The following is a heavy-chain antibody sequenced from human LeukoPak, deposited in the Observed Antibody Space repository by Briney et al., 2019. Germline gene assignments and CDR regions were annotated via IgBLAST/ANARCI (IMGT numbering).Heavy chain of an antibody. CDR3: AREEPRYGGSDAFDI. CDR1: GGSISSGSYY. CDR2: IYTSGST. V-gene: IGHV4-61*02. J-gene: IGHJ3*02. Sequence: SETLSLTCTVSGGSISSGSYYWSWIRQPAGKGLEWIGRIYTSGSTNYNPSLKSRVTISVDTSKNQFSLKLSSVTAADTAVYYCAREEPRYGGSDAFDIWGQGTMVTVSS. D-gene: IGHD2-15*01.